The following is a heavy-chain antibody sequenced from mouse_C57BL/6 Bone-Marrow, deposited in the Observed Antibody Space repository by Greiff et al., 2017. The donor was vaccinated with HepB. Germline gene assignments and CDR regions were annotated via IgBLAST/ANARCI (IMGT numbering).Heavy chain of an antibody. CDR1: GYKFTDYE. CDR2: IDPETGGT. J-gene: IGHJ2*01. Sequence: QVQLQQSGAELVRPGASVTLSCKASGYKFTDYEMHWVKQTPVHGLEWIGAIDPETGGTAYNQKFKGKAILTADKSSSTAYMELRSLTSEDSAVYYCTREGARPFDYWGQGTTLTVSS. CDR3: TREGARPFDY. V-gene: IGHV1-15*01.